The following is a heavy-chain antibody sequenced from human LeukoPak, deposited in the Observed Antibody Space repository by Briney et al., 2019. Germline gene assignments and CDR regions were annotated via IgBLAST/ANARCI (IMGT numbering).Heavy chain of an antibody. Sequence: PSETLSLTCTVSGGSISTYYWSWIRQPPGKGLEWIGYIYYSGSTKYNPSLESRVTISIDTSKNQFSLKLSSVTAADTAVYYCARLSTVTTFDYWGQGTLVTVSS. CDR1: GGSISTYY. D-gene: IGHD4-17*01. V-gene: IGHV4-59*08. CDR3: ARLSTVTTFDY. CDR2: IYYSGST. J-gene: IGHJ4*02.